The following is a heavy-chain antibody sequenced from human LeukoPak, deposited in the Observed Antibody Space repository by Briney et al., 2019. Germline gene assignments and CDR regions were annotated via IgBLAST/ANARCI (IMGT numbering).Heavy chain of an antibody. Sequence: ASVKVSCKASGYTFTSYGISWVRQAPGQGLEWMGWISAYNGNTNYAQKLQGRVTMTTDTSTSTAYMELRSLRSDDTAVYYCARPHYYDSSGYKSWGFDYWGQGTLVTVSS. CDR1: GYTFTSYG. D-gene: IGHD3-22*01. V-gene: IGHV1-18*01. CDR3: ARPHYYDSSGYKSWGFDY. CDR2: ISAYNGNT. J-gene: IGHJ4*02.